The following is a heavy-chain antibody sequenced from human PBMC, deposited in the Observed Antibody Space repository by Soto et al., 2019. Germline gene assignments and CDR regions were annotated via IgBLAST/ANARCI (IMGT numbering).Heavy chain of an antibody. CDR1: GGYISSGGYY. CDR3: GRDRYGYHRLDP. V-gene: IGHV4-31*03. D-gene: IGHD5-18*01. CDR2: IGNSGNT. Sequence: QVQLQESGPGLVKPLQTLSLTCTVSGGYISSGGYYWSWIRQHPGKGLEWIGYIGNSGNTYYNPSLKSRLTISVDTSKNQFSLKLSSVTAADTAVYYCGRDRYGYHRLDPWGQGTLVTVSS. J-gene: IGHJ5*02.